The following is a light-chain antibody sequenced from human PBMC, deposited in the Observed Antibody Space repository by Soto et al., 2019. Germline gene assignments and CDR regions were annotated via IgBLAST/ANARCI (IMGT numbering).Light chain of an antibody. CDR2: DAS. Sequence: DIQMPQSPSTLSASVGDRVTITCRSSQSISSWLAWYQQKPGKAPKLLIYDASSLESGVQSRFSGSGSGTEFTLTLCSLQPDDFATYYFQQYNSFRTFGQGTKVEIK. CDR1: QSISSW. CDR3: QQYNSFRT. V-gene: IGKV1-5*01. J-gene: IGKJ1*01.